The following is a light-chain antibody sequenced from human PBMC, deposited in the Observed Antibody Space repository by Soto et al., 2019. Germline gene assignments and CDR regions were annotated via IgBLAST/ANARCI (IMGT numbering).Light chain of an antibody. J-gene: IGKJ3*01. CDR2: AAS. CDR3: QQYGSSPGLT. CDR1: QSVSSSY. V-gene: IGKV3-20*01. Sequence: EIVLTQSPGTLSLSPGERATLSCRASQSVSSSYLAWYQQKAGQAPRLLIYAASSRATGIPDRFSGSGSGTDFTLTISRLEPEDFAVYYCQQYGSSPGLTFGPGTKVDIK.